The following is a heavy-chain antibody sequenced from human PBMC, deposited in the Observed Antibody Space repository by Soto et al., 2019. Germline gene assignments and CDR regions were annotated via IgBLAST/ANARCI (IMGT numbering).Heavy chain of an antibody. CDR3: ARRTTYSSGWDS. V-gene: IGHV5-51*01. D-gene: IGHD6-19*01. CDR2: IFASDSNT. CDR1: GYIFTSYW. Sequence: GESLKICCKGSGYIFTSYWIGWVRQMPGKGLEWMGIIFASDSNTRDSPSFQGQVTISVDKCISTAYLQMSSLKASDTAIYYCARRTTYSSGWDSWGQGTLVTV. J-gene: IGHJ4*02.